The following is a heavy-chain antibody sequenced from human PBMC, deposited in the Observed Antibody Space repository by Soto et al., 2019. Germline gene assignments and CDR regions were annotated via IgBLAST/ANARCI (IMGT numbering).Heavy chain of an antibody. J-gene: IGHJ6*02. CDR1: GFTFSSYG. CDR2: IWYDGSNK. Sequence: PGGSLRLSCAASGFTFSSYGMHWVRQAPGKGLEWVAVIWYDGSNKYYADSVKGRFTISRDNSKNTLYLQMNSLRAEDTAVYYCARVPPGYCSGGSCPLYYYYGMDVWGQGTTVTVSS. D-gene: IGHD2-15*01. CDR3: ARVPPGYCSGGSCPLYYYYGMDV. V-gene: IGHV3-33*01.